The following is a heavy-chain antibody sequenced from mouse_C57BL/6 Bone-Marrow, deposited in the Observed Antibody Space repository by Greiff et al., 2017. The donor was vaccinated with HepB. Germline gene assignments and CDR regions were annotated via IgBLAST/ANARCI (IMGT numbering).Heavy chain of an antibody. V-gene: IGHV5-4*01. D-gene: IGHD2-4*01. J-gene: IGHJ4*01. Sequence: EVQLVESGGDLVKPGGSLKLSCAASGFTFSSYAMSWVRQTPEKRLEWVATISDGGSYTYYPDNVKGRFTISRDNAKNNLYLQMSHLKSEDTAMYYCARLIYYYAMDYWGQGTSVTVSS. CDR1: GFTFSSYA. CDR2: ISDGGSYT. CDR3: ARLIYYYAMDY.